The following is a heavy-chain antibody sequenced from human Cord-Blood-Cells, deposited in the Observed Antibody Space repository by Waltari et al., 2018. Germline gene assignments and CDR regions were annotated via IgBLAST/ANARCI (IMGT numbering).Heavy chain of an antibody. CDR3: ARQGPSYGDYDY. V-gene: IGHV4-59*01. CDR1: GGSISSYY. D-gene: IGHD4-17*01. J-gene: IGHJ4*02. CDR2: IYYSGST. Sequence: QVQLQESGPGLVKPSETLSLTCTVSGGSISSYYWSWIRQPPGKGLEWIGYIYYSGSTNYNPALKSRVTISLDTSKNQFSRKLSSVTAADTAVYYCARQGPSYGDYDYWGQGTLVTVSS.